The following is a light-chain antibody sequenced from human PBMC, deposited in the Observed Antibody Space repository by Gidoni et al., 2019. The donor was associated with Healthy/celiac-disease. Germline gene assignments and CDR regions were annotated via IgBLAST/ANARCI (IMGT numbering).Light chain of an antibody. Sequence: EIVMTQSPATLSVSPGERATLSCRASQSVSSNLAWYQQKPGQAPRLLIYGASTRATGIPARFSGSGSGTEFTLTISSLQSEDFAVYYCQQYNKGGWTFGQGTKVEIK. CDR3: QQYNKGGWT. J-gene: IGKJ1*01. CDR2: GAS. CDR1: QSVSSN. V-gene: IGKV3-15*01.